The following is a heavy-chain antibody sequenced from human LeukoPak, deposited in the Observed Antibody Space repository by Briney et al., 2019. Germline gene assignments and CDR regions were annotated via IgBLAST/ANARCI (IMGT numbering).Heavy chain of an antibody. CDR3: ARDLKRGYSSGRYSWGTASSNDY. J-gene: IGHJ4*02. D-gene: IGHD6-19*01. V-gene: IGHV1-69*06. CDR2: IIAIFGTA. Sequence: ASVKVSCKASGGTFSSYAISWGREAPGQGLEWRGGIIAIFGTANDAQKCPGRGTITADKSTSTAYMELRSLRSDDTAVYYCARDLKRGYSSGRYSWGTASSNDYWGQGTLATVSS. CDR1: GGTFSSYA.